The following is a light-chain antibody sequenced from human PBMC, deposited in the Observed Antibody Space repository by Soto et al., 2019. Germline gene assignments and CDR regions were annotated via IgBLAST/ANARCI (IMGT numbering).Light chain of an antibody. CDR1: SSDVGGYNS. V-gene: IGLV2-14*01. CDR2: NVS. J-gene: IGLJ1*01. CDR3: SSYIRTSTYV. Sequence: QSVLTQPASVSGSPGQSITISCTGTSSDVGGYNSVSWYQQHPGKAPKLMIYNVSNRPSGFSNRFSGSKSGNTASLTISGLQADDEADYYCSSYIRTSTYVFGTETKVTVL.